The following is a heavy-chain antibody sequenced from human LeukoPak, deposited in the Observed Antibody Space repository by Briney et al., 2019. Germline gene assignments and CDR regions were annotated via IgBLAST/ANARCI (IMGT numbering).Heavy chain of an antibody. Sequence: GGSLRLSCAASGFTFSSYWMTWVRQAPGKGLEGVANIKQDGSEKYYVDSVKGRFTIPRDNAKNSLYLQMNSLRAEDTAVYYCARGWSKFDYWGQGTLVTVSS. J-gene: IGHJ4*02. V-gene: IGHV3-7*03. CDR1: GFTFSSYW. CDR2: IKQDGSEK. D-gene: IGHD2-8*02. CDR3: ARGWSKFDY.